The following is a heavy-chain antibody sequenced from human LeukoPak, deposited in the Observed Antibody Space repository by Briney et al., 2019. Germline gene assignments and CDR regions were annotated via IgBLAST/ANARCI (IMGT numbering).Heavy chain of an antibody. CDR1: GFTFSSYA. V-gene: IGHV3-23*01. D-gene: IGHD3-22*01. CDR2: ISGSGGST. J-gene: IGHJ4*02. CDR3: AKHTEDSSGYSYPHPSYYFDY. Sequence: GGSLRLSCAASGFTFSSYAMSWVRQAPGKGLEWVSAISGSGGSTYYADSVKGRFTISRDNSKNTLYLQMNSLRAEDTAVYYCAKHTEDSSGYSYPHPSYYFDYWGQGTLVTVSS.